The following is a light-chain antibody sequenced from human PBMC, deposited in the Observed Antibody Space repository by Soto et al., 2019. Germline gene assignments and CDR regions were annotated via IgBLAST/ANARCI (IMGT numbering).Light chain of an antibody. CDR1: SSDVGGYNH. CDR2: EVS. CDR3: CSYAGSYTLGV. J-gene: IGLJ3*02. V-gene: IGLV2-14*01. Sequence: QSALTQPASVSGSPGQSITISCTGSSSDVGGYNHVSWYQQHPGKAPKLMIYEVSNRPSGVSNRFSGSKSGNTASLTISGLQAEDEADYYCCSYAGSYTLGVFGGGTKVTVL.